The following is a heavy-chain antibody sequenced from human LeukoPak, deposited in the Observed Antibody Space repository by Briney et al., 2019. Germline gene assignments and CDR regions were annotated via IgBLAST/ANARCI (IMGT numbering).Heavy chain of an antibody. CDR1: GFTFSSYA. Sequence: GGSLRLSCAASGFTFSSYAMGWVRQAPGKGLEWVSAISGSGGSTYYADSVKGRFTISRDNSKNTLYLQMNSLRAEDTAVYYCAKGRRPTVTTFDYWGQGTLVTVSS. J-gene: IGHJ4*02. CDR2: ISGSGGST. D-gene: IGHD4-17*01. CDR3: AKGRRPTVTTFDY. V-gene: IGHV3-23*01.